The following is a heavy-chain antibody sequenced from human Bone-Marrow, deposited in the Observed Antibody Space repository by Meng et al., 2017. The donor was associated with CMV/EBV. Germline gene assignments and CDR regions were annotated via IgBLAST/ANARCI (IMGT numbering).Heavy chain of an antibody. Sequence: GSLRLSCTVSGGSISSSSYYWGWIRQPPGKGLEWIGEIYHSGSTNYNPSLKSRVTISVDKSKNQFSLKLSSVTAADTAVYYCARHRYSNYEGGYGMDVWGQWTTVTVSS. V-gene: IGHV4-39*07. J-gene: IGHJ6*02. CDR2: IYHSGST. CDR3: ARHRYSNYEGGYGMDV. CDR1: GGSISSSSYY. D-gene: IGHD4-11*01.